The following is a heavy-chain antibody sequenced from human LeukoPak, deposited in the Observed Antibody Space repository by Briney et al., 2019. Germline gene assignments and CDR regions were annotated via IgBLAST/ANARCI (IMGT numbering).Heavy chain of an antibody. Sequence: GASVKVSCKASGYTFTSYGISWVRQAPGQGPEWMGWISAYNGNTNYAQKLQGRVTMTTDTSTSTAYMELRSLRSDDTAVYYCARCSSRPGHYYYYGMDVWGQGTTVTVSS. CDR1: GYTFTSYG. J-gene: IGHJ6*02. CDR3: ARCSSRPGHYYYYGMDV. CDR2: ISAYNGNT. V-gene: IGHV1-18*01. D-gene: IGHD6-6*01.